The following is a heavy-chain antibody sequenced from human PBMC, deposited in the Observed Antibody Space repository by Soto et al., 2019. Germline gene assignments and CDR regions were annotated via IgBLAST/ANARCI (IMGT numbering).Heavy chain of an antibody. J-gene: IGHJ5*02. V-gene: IGHV2-5*01. Sequence: GSGHTLVNRTPTLTLTCTFSGFSLSTSGVGVGWIRQPPGKALEGLALMYWNDDKRYSPSLKSRLTITQENYKKQGVRTMSNMDPVDTATYSCPHRPIAVAGTAPRNNWFDPWGQGTLVTVSS. D-gene: IGHD6-19*01. CDR3: PHRPIAVAGTAPRNNWFDP. CDR2: MYWNDDK. CDR1: GFSLSTSGVG.